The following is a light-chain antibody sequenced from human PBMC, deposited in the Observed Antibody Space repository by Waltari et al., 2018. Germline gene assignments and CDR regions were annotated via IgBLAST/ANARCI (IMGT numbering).Light chain of an antibody. Sequence: QSALTQPRSVSGSPGQSVTISCTGTRSDVGAYDYVSWYQQRPGKAPKLILYDVTERPSGVPDRFSGSKSDNKASLTISGLQADDEADYYCCSYAGRYTNYVFGSGTKVTVL. V-gene: IGLV2-11*01. CDR3: CSYAGRYTNYV. CDR2: DVT. J-gene: IGLJ1*01. CDR1: RSDVGAYDY.